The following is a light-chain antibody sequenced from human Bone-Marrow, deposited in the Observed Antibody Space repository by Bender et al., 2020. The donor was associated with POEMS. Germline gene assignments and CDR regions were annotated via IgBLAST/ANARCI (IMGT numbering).Light chain of an antibody. J-gene: IGLJ2*01. CDR1: STDVGYYIY. CDR2: DVS. Sequence: QSALTQPRSVSGSPGQSVTISCTGTSTDVGYYIYVSWYQQHPGKAPKLMIYDVSNRPSGVSDRFSGSKSGNTASLTISGLQPEDEADYYCCSYAGSSTYVVIGGGTKLTVL. CDR3: CSYAGSSTYVV. V-gene: IGLV2-11*01.